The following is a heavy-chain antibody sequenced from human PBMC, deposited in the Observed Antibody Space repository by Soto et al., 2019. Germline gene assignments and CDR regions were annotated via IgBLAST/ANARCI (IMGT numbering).Heavy chain of an antibody. CDR1: GGSFSGYY. J-gene: IGHJ4*02. V-gene: IGHV4-34*01. D-gene: IGHD3-3*01. CDR3: ARGFFDFGVATLDY. CDR2: INQSSTT. Sequence: PSETLSLTCAVYGGSFSGYYWTWIRQPPGKGLEWIGEINQSSTTDYSPSLRSRVSVSIDTSKNQFSLKLTSVTAADTALYYCARGFFDFGVATLDYWGQGALVTVSS.